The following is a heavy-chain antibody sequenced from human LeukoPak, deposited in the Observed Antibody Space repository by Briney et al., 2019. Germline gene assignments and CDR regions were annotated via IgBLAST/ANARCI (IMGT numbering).Heavy chain of an antibody. Sequence: PSETLSLTCAVYGGSFSGYYWSWIRQPPGKGLEWIGEINHSGSTNYNPSLKSRVTISVDTSKSQFSLKLSSVTAADTAVYYCARSFLYYYDSSGYYDWGQGTLVTVSS. CDR2: INHSGST. D-gene: IGHD3-22*01. J-gene: IGHJ4*02. CDR3: ARSFLYYYDSSGYYD. CDR1: GGSFSGYY. V-gene: IGHV4-34*01.